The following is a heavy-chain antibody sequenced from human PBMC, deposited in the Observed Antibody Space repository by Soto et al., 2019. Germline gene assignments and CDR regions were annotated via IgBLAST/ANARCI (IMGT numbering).Heavy chain of an antibody. CDR2: IYYSGST. Sequence: SETLSLTCTGGGGSLSSRSDDWGWHRQPPGKGLEWIGSIYYSGSTYNNPSLRSRVSMSIDTSKDQFSLKLKSVTAADTALYFCARQRTSVVTQAYFDVWGPGSLVTVSS. V-gene: IGHV4-39*01. D-gene: IGHD2-21*02. CDR1: GGSLSSRSDD. J-gene: IGHJ4*02. CDR3: ARQRTSVVTQAYFDV.